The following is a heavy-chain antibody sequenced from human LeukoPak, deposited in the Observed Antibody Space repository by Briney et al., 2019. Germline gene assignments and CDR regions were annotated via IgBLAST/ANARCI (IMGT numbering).Heavy chain of an antibody. J-gene: IGHJ4*02. D-gene: IGHD3-10*01. V-gene: IGHV1-18*01. Sequence: ASVKVSCKASGGTFSSYAISWVRQAPGQGLEWVGWISAYDGYTSYSQKLQDRVTMTTDASTTTAYLEVRSLRSDDTAVYYCARDHATYGSGGRYWGQGTPVTVSS. CDR2: ISAYDGYT. CDR1: GGTFSSYA. CDR3: ARDHATYGSGGRY.